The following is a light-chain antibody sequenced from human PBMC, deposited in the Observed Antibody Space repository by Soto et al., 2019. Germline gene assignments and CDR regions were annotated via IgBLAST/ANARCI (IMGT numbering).Light chain of an antibody. Sequence: QSALTQPASVSGSPGQSITISCTGTSSDVGGYNYVSWYQQHPGKAPKLMIYDVSNRPSGVSNRFSGSKSGNTASLTISGLRAEGEVDYYCSSYTSSSTLVVFGGGTQLTVL. CDR1: SSDVGGYNY. V-gene: IGLV2-14*01. CDR2: DVS. J-gene: IGLJ2*01. CDR3: SSYTSSSTLVV.